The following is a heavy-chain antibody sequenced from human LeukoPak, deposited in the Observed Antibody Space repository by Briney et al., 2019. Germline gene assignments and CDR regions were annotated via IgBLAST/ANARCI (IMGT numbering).Heavy chain of an antibody. CDR2: INHSGST. D-gene: IGHD2-2*01. Sequence: SETLSLTSAVYGGSFSGYYWSWIRQPPGKGLEWIGEINHSGSTNYNPSLKSRVTISVDTSKNQFSLKLSSVTAADTAVYYCARGPVGYCSSTSCYRPTNNWFDPWGQGTLVTVSS. CDR1: GGSFSGYY. CDR3: ARGPVGYCSSTSCYRPTNNWFDP. V-gene: IGHV4-34*01. J-gene: IGHJ5*02.